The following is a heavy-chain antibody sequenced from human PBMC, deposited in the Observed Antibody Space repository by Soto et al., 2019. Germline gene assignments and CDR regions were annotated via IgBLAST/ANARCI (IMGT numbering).Heavy chain of an antibody. CDR2: VILGSVST. CDR3: AKMDNFSPLNWFDP. V-gene: IGHV1-8*01. Sequence: EASVKSSCRASGYTFTNNDVRWVRQATGQGRVGMGWVILGSVSTGYAHNFHGRLTITMYISIATSYMDLNSLTSEDTAIYYCAKMDNFSPLNWFDPWGQGTLVTVSS. D-gene: IGHD1-1*01. J-gene: IGHJ5*02. CDR1: GYTFTNND.